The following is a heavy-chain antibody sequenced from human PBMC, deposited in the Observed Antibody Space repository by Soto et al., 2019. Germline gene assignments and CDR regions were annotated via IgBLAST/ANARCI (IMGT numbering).Heavy chain of an antibody. D-gene: IGHD3-22*01. CDR1: GYTFTSYA. Sequence: ASVEVSCKASGYTFTSYAIRWVRQAPGQRLEWMGWINAGNGNTKYSQKFQGRVTITRDTSASTAYMELSSLRSEDTAVYYCARGEYDSSGYSASDGDAFDIWGQGTMVTVS. V-gene: IGHV1-3*01. CDR3: ARGEYDSSGYSASDGDAFDI. CDR2: INAGNGNT. J-gene: IGHJ3*02.